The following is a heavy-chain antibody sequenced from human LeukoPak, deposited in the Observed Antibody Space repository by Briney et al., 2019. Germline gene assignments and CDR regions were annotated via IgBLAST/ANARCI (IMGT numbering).Heavy chain of an antibody. D-gene: IGHD3-3*01. V-gene: IGHV4-61*02. CDR2: IYTSGST. J-gene: IGHJ4*02. Sequence: PSQTLSLTCTVSGGSISSGSHYWSWIRQPAGKGLEWIGRIYTSGSTNYNPSLKGRVTISVDTSKNQFSLKLSSVTAADTAVYYCARDRVRDYDFWSGHEYYFDYWGQGTLVTVSS. CDR1: GGSISSGSHY. CDR3: ARDRVRDYDFWSGHEYYFDY.